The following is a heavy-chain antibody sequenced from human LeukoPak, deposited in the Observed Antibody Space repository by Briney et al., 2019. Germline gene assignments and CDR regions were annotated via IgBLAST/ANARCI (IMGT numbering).Heavy chain of an antibody. Sequence: ASVKVSCKASGGTFSSYAISWVRQAPGKGLEWMGGFDPEDGETIYAQKFQGRVTMTEDTSTDTAYMELSSLRSEDTAVYYCATSLPFGYWGQGTLVTVSS. J-gene: IGHJ4*02. CDR2: FDPEDGET. V-gene: IGHV1-24*01. CDR1: GGTFSSYA. CDR3: ATSLPFGY.